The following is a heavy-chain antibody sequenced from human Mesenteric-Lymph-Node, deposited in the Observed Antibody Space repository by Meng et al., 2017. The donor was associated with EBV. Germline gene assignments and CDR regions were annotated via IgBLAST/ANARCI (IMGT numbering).Heavy chain of an antibody. V-gene: IGHV4-61*08. Sequence: GQLQWWGPGLVRPSETLSLTCTVSGDSVSNRDYYWSWVRQPPGKGLEWIGYIYYSGSTSYNPSLKSRITISLDKSKNDFSLKLSSVTAADTAVYYCARQEVGANFDYWGQGTLVTVSS. CDR1: GDSVSNRDYY. CDR3: ARQEVGANFDY. D-gene: IGHD1-26*01. CDR2: IYYSGST. J-gene: IGHJ4*02.